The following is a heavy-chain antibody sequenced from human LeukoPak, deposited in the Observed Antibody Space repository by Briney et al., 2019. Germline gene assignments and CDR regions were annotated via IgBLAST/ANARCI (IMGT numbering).Heavy chain of an antibody. CDR1: GGSLSTYY. J-gene: IGHJ4*02. CDR2: INHSGTT. CDR3: ARRGDSGYDPTYYFGY. V-gene: IGHV4-34*01. D-gene: IGHD5-12*01. Sequence: KPSETLSLTCAVYGGSLSTYYWSWIRQPPGKGLEWIGEINHSGTTNYNPSLKSRVTISVDTSKNQFSLKLSSVTAADTAVYYCARRGDSGYDPTYYFGYWGQGTLVTVSS.